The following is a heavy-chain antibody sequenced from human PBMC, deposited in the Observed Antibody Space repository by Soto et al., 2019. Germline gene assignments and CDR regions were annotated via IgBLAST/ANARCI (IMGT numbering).Heavy chain of an antibody. J-gene: IGHJ6*02. V-gene: IGHV4-59*01. D-gene: IGHD3-22*01. Sequence: PSETLSLTCTVSGGSISSYYWSWIRQPPGKELPWVGDIYYSGSATNNPSLKRRVTIVVDTSKNKFSLKLSSVTAGDTDVYYCEKVMRYDSSGYPNPLYYYGMDVRGQGTTVTVSS. CDR3: EKVMRYDSSGYPNPLYYYGMDV. CDR1: GGSISSYY. CDR2: IYYSGSA.